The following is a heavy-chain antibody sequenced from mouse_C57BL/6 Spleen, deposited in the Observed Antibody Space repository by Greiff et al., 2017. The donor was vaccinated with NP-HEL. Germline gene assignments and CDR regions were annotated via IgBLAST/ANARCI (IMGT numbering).Heavy chain of an antibody. Sequence: EVKLQESGPELVKPGASVKMSCKASGYTFTDYNMHWVKQSHGKSLEWIGYINPNNGGTSYNQKFKGKATLTVNKSSSTAYMELRSLTSEDSAVYYCARASSDLWFAYWGQGTLVTVSA. CDR3: ARASSDLWFAY. CDR1: GYTFTDYN. D-gene: IGHD3-2*02. J-gene: IGHJ3*01. CDR2: INPNNGGT. V-gene: IGHV1-22*01.